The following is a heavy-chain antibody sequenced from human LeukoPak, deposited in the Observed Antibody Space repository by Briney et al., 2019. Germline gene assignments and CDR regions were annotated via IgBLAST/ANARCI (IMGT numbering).Heavy chain of an antibody. D-gene: IGHD5-24*01. Sequence: PSETLSLTRCVPGGSISSHYWSWIPQPPGKGLEWVGYLYYSGSTKYTPPLKGRVTISVHTSKEQFSQKLSCVTAADTAVYYCVRSNDRDGYNFGHWGQGTLVTVSS. CDR1: GGSISSHY. CDR3: VRSNDRDGYNFGH. CDR2: LYYSGST. J-gene: IGHJ4*02. V-gene: IGHV4-59*08.